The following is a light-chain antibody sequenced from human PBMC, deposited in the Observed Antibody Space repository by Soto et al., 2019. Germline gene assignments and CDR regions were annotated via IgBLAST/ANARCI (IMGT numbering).Light chain of an antibody. CDR2: DAS. CDR3: QQYDNLPYT. CDR1: QDISNY. V-gene: IGKV1-33*01. Sequence: DIQMTQSPYSLSAAVGDRVTITCQASQDISNYLNWYQQKPGKAPKLLIYDASNLETGVPSRFSGSGSGTDFPFTISSLQPEDIATYYCQQYDNLPYTFGQETKLEIK. J-gene: IGKJ2*01.